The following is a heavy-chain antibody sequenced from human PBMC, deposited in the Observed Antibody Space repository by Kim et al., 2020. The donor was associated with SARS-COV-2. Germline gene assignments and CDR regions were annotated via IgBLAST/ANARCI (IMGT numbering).Heavy chain of an antibody. V-gene: IGHV3-11*05. J-gene: IGHJ4*02. CDR3: ARASLDY. CDR2: SSYT. Sequence: SSYTNYADSVKGRFTISRDNAKNSLYLQMNSLRAEDTAVYYCARASLDYWGQGTLVTVSS.